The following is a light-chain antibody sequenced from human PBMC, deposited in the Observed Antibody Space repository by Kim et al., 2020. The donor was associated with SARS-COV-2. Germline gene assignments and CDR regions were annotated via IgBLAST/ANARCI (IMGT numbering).Light chain of an antibody. V-gene: IGKV3-15*01. CDR1: QSGSSN. J-gene: IGKJ2*01. CDR3: QQYNNWPYT. Sequence: SVSQGESHTLSCRDSQSGSSNLAWYQQNPGQAPRLLIYGASTRATGIPARFSGSGSGTEFTLTISSLQSEDFAVYYCQQYNNWPYTFGQGTKLEI. CDR2: GAS.